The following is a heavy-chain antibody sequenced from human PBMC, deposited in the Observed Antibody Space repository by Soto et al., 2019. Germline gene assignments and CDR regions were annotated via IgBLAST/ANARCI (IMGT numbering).Heavy chain of an antibody. J-gene: IGHJ3*02. CDR2: ILSDGSRQ. CDR1: GFTFPKYG. Sequence: QVQLVESGGGVVQPGQSLTLSCAASGFTFPKYGMHWVRQPPGKGLEWVALILSDGSRQWYRDSVRGRFSISRDNRKNTLNLQMDSVRVEDAAVYYGVRDDDGGHNAFDIWGQGTMVTVSS. V-gene: IGHV3-33*03. CDR3: VRDDDGGHNAFDI. D-gene: IGHD3-16*01.